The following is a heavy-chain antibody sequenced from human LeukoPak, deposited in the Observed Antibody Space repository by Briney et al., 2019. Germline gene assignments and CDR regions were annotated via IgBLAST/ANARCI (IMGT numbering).Heavy chain of an antibody. CDR1: GGSISSSNW. D-gene: IGHD2-21*01. CDR2: IYHSGST. V-gene: IGHV4-4*02. CDR3: ARGGLKKIPFDY. Sequence: SETLSLTCAVSGGSISSSNWWSWVRQPPGKWLEWIGEIYHSGSTNYNPSLKSRVTISVDTSKNQFSLKLSSVTAADTAVYYCARGGLKKIPFDYWGQGTLVTVSS. J-gene: IGHJ4*02.